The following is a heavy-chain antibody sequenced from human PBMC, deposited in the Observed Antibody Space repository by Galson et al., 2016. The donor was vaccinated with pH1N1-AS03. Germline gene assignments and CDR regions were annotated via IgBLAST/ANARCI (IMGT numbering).Heavy chain of an antibody. D-gene: IGHD3-10*01. CDR2: VKGVFRTT. CDR1: GLTFSSYA. V-gene: IGHV1-69*05. CDR3: ATAGNYFDIRRFDY. J-gene: IGHJ4*02. Sequence: SVKVSCKASGLTFSSYAISWVRQAPGQGLEWMGGVKGVFRTTNYAQKFQGRITITMDQATGTAYMEVSSLRAEDPAVYYCATAGNYFDIRRFDYWGQGTPVTVFS.